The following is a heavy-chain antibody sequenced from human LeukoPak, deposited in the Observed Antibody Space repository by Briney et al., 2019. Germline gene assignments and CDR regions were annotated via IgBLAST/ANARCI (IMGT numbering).Heavy chain of an antibody. Sequence: GGSLRLSCAASGFTFSSYSMTWVRQAPGEGLEWVSSISSSSSYIYYADSVKGRFTISRDNAKNSLYLQMNSLRAEDTAVYYCARTCGYPCPFDIWGQGTMVTVSS. V-gene: IGHV3-21*01. D-gene: IGHD1-1*01. J-gene: IGHJ3*02. CDR1: GFTFSSYS. CDR3: ARTCGYPCPFDI. CDR2: ISSSSSYI.